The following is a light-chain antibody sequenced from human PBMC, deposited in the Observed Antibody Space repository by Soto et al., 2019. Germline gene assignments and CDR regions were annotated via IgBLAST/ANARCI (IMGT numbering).Light chain of an antibody. Sequence: ETVLTQSPGSLSLSLGDRATLSCRASQTVSNNYLAWYQQKPGQAPRLLIYGTSNRATGIPDRFSGSGSGTDFTLTISRLEPEDFAVYYCQRYGGFGQGTKVDIK. CDR1: QTVSNNY. J-gene: IGKJ1*01. V-gene: IGKV3-20*01. CDR2: GTS. CDR3: QRYGG.